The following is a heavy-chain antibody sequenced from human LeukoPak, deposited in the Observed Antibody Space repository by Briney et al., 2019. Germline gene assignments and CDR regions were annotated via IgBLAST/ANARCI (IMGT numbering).Heavy chain of an antibody. CDR3: ARDSRVWSSTQYYYYYYMAV. CDR2: IFYSGST. CDR1: GDSISTYY. J-gene: IGHJ6*03. V-gene: IGHV4-59*01. Sequence: PSETLSLTRTVSGDSISTYYWSWLRQPPGKGLEWIGNIFYSGSTNYNPSLKSRVTISVDTSKNQFSLMLSSMTAADTAVYYCARDSRVWSSTQYYYYYYMAVWGKGTTVTVSS. D-gene: IGHD2-2*01.